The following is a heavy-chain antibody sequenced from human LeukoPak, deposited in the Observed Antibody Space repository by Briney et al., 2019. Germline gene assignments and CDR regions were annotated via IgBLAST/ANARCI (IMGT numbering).Heavy chain of an antibody. CDR1: GFTVSNNY. D-gene: IGHD6-19*01. V-gene: IGHV3-23*01. CDR2: ISGSGDTT. J-gene: IGHJ4*02. Sequence: GGSLRLSCVASGFTVSNNYMSWVRQAPGQGLGWVSGISGSGDTTYYADSVKGRFTISRDNSKNTLHLQMNSLRAEDTAVYFCARRSGVAVAGAFDYWGQGALVTVSS. CDR3: ARRSGVAVAGAFDY.